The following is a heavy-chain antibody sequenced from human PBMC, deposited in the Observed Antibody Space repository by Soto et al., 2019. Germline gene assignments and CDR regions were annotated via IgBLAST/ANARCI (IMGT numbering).Heavy chain of an antibody. D-gene: IGHD3-9*01. CDR1: GFTFSSYS. J-gene: IGHJ4*02. V-gene: IGHV3-21*01. CDR3: ARGGYDILTGYYRILKLFDY. Sequence: GGSLRLSCAASGFTFSSYSMNWVRQAPGKGLEWVSSISSSSYIYYADSVKGRFTISRDNAKNSLYLQMNSLRAEDTAVYYCARGGYDILTGYYRILKLFDYWGQGTLVTVSS. CDR2: ISSSSYI.